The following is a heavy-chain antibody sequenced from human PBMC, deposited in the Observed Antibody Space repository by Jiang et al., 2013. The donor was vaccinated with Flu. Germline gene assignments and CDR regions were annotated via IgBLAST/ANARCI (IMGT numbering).Heavy chain of an antibody. J-gene: IGHJ5*02. CDR2: ISAYNGNT. D-gene: IGHD6-6*01. CDR3: ARDLGGSSGWFDP. Sequence: GWISAYNGNTNYAQKLQGRVTMTTDTSTSTAYMELTSLRSDDTAVYYCARDLGGSSGWFDPWGQGTLVTVSS. V-gene: IGHV1-18*01.